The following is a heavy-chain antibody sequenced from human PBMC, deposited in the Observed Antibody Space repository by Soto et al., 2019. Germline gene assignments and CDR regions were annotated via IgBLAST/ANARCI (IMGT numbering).Heavy chain of an antibody. Sequence: SVKVSCKASGSGFISSGIQWVRQAHGQRLEWIGWIVVASGQTNYAQNFRGRVAITRDTSTATAYIELTGLTSEDTAVYFCSADRPDIGVGWWVWGQETTVTV. D-gene: IGHD2-15*01. CDR1: GSGFISSG. J-gene: IGHJ6*02. V-gene: IGHV1-58*02. CDR3: SADRPDIGVGWWV. CDR2: IVVASGQT.